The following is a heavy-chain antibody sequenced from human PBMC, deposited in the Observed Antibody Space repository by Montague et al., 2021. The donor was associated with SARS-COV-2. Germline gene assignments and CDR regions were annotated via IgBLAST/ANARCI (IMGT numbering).Heavy chain of an antibody. J-gene: IGHJ6*02. Sequence: SETLSLTCAVYGGSFSGYYWSWIRQPPGKGLEWIGEINHSGSTNYNPSLKSRVTISVDTSKNQFSLKLSSLTAADTAVYYCARGRTVTTFYSYSGMDVWGQGTTVTVSS. CDR1: GGSFSGYY. D-gene: IGHD4-17*01. V-gene: IGHV4-34*01. CDR2: INHSGST. CDR3: ARGRTVTTFYSYSGMDV.